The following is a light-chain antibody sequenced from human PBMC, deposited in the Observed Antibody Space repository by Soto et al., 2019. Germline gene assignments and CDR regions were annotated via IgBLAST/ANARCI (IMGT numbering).Light chain of an antibody. J-gene: IGKJ5*01. V-gene: IGKV3-15*01. CDR1: QSLSRD. CDR2: GAS. Sequence: EIVMTQSPAILSVSPGEGATLSCRASQSLSRDLAWYQQKPGQAPRLLIFGASTRVTGIPARFSGSGSGTEFTLTISSLQSEDFAVYYCQQYMNWPTFGQGTRLEIK. CDR3: QQYMNWPT.